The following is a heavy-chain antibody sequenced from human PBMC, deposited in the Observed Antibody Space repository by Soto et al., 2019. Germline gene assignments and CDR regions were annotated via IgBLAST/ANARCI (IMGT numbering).Heavy chain of an antibody. CDR1: GFTFSSYA. D-gene: IGHD2-15*01. J-gene: IGHJ4*02. V-gene: IGHV3-23*01. CDR2: ISGSGGST. CDR3: GKCSGGSCYSTPGY. Sequence: EVQLLESGGGLVQPGGSLRLSCAASGFTFSSYAMSWVRPAPGKGLEWVSAISGSGGSTYYADSVKGRFTISRDNFKNTLYLQMNSLRAEDTAVYYCGKCSGGSCYSTPGYWGQGTLVTVSS.